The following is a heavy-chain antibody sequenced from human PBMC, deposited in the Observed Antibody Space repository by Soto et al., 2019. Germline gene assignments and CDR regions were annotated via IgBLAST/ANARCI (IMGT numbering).Heavy chain of an antibody. CDR3: ARCYGSVLNWFDP. J-gene: IGHJ5*02. CDR1: GGSISSGGYY. D-gene: IGHD3-10*01. V-gene: IGHV4-31*02. Sequence: SETLSLTCTVSGGSISSGGYYWSWIRQHPGKGLEWIGYIYYSGSTYYNPSLKSRVTISVDTSKNQFSLKLSSVTAADTAVYYCARCYGSVLNWFDPWGQGTLVTVSS. CDR2: IYYSGST.